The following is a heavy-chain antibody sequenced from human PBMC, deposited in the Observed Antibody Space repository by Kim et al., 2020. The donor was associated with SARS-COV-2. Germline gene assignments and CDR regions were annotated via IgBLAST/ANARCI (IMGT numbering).Heavy chain of an antibody. CDR2: ISGSGGST. D-gene: IGHD3-16*01. V-gene: IGHV3-23*01. J-gene: IGHJ4*02. Sequence: GGSLRLSCAASGFTFSSYAMSWVRQAPGKGLEWVSAISGSGGSTYYADSVKGRFTISRDNSKNTLYLQMNSLRAEDTAVYYCAKEKITFGGVRGYFDYWGQGTLVTVSS. CDR3: AKEKITFGGVRGYFDY. CDR1: GFTFSSYA.